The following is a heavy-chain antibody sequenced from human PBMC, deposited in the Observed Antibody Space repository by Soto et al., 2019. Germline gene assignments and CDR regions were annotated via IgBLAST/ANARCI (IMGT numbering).Heavy chain of an antibody. CDR3: ARRGYSGYDSLQNNWFDP. D-gene: IGHD5-12*01. V-gene: IGHV1-18*01. CDR2: ISAYNGNT. J-gene: IGHJ5*02. CDR1: GYTFTSYG. Sequence: QVQLVQSGAEVKKPGASVKVSCKASGYTFTSYGISWVRQAPGQGLERMGWISAYNGNTNYAQKLPGRVTMTTDTATSTAYMELRSLRSDDTAVYYCARRGYSGYDSLQNNWFDPWGQGTLVTVSS.